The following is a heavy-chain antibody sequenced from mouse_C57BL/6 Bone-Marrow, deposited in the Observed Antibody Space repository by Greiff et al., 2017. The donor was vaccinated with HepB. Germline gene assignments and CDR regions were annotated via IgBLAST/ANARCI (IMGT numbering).Heavy chain of an antibody. V-gene: IGHV1-69*01. CDR1: GYTFTSYW. Sequence: VQLQQPGAELVMPGASVKLSCKASGYTFTSYWMHWVKQRPGQGLEWIGEIDPSDSYTNYNQKFKGKSTLTVDKSSSTAYMQLSSLTSEDSAVYYCARLYDLLDYWGQGTTLTVSS. D-gene: IGHD2-3*01. CDR2: IDPSDSYT. J-gene: IGHJ2*01. CDR3: ARLYDLLDY.